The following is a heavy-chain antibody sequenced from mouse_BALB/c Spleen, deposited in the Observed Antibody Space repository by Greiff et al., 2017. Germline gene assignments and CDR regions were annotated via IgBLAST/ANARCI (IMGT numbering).Heavy chain of an antibody. Sequence: EVQLVESGGGLVKPGGSLKLSCAASGFTFSSHGMSRVRQTPDKRLEWVATISSGGSYTYYPDSVKGRFTISRDNAKNTLYLQMSSLKSEDTAMYYCARQNYGSSSYAMDYWGQGTSVTVSS. J-gene: IGHJ4*01. D-gene: IGHD1-1*01. CDR2: ISSGGSYT. CDR3: ARQNYGSSSYAMDY. V-gene: IGHV5-6*01. CDR1: GFTFSSHG.